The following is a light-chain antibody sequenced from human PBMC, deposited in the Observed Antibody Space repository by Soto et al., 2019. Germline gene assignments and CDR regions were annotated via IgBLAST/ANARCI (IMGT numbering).Light chain of an antibody. Sequence: IVMTQSPDSLAVSLGERATINCKSSQRVLFSSNNKNYLGWYRQKPGQPPKLLIHWASTRGSGVPDRFSGSGSGTDFTLTINSLQAEDVAVYYWLQYDSTPLTFGGGTKVEIK. J-gene: IGKJ4*01. CDR2: WAS. CDR3: LQYDSTPLT. V-gene: IGKV4-1*01. CDR1: QRVLFSSNNKNY.